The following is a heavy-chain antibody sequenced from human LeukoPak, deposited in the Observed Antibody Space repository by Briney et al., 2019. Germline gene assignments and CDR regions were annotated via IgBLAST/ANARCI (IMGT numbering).Heavy chain of an antibody. CDR1: GFRFSSYA. D-gene: IGHD6-19*01. CDR2: IWYDGSNE. Sequence: GGSLRLSCAASGFRFSSYAMHWVRQAPGKGLEWVAVIWYDGSNEYYTDSVKGRFTISRDNPKNMLFLQMNSLRAEDTAVYYCARHNGAGSFAHWGQGTLVTVSS. V-gene: IGHV3-33*01. J-gene: IGHJ4*02. CDR3: ARHNGAGSFAH.